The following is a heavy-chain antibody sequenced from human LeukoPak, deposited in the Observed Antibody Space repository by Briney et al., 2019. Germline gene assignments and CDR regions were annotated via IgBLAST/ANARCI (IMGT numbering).Heavy chain of an antibody. D-gene: IGHD6-13*01. CDR1: GYTLSSDG. CDR3: GRYSSSWYRRNIDY. Sequence: ASVKVSCKASGYTLSSDGISWVRQAPGQGLEWMGWISSYNGNTKYAEKLQGRVTMTTDTSTSTAYMELRSLRSDDTAVYYCGRYSSSWYRRNIDYWGQGTLVTVSS. CDR2: ISSYNGNT. V-gene: IGHV1-18*01. J-gene: IGHJ4*02.